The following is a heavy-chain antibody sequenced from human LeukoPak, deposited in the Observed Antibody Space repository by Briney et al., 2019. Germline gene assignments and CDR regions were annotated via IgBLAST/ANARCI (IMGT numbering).Heavy chain of an antibody. CDR3: VRSLRSADF. CDR1: GFTFSNYW. J-gene: IGHJ4*02. CDR2: ISTDGSQT. Sequence: GGSLRLSCEASGFTFSNYWMHWVRHPPGKGLMWVSQISTDGSQTFYADSVKGRFTISRDNAKNTLFLQMGSLRPEDTAVYYCVRSLRSADFWGQGTLVTISS. V-gene: IGHV3-74*01.